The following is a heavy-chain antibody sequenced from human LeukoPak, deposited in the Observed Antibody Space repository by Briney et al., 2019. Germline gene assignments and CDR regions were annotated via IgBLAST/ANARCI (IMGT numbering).Heavy chain of an antibody. D-gene: IGHD3/OR15-3a*01. CDR1: GGSISSGDYY. V-gene: IGHV4-39*01. CDR3: ARHVYGLVITYEWFDP. Sequence: PSETLSLTCTVSGGSISSGDYYWGWIRQPPGKGLEWIGSIYHSGSTYYNPSLKSRVTISVDTSKNQFSLKLSSVTAADTAVYYCARHVYGLVITYEWFDPWGQGTLVTVSS. CDR2: IYHSGST. J-gene: IGHJ5*02.